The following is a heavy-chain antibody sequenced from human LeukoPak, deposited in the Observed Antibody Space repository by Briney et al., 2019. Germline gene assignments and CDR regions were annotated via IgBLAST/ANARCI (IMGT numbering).Heavy chain of an antibody. J-gene: IGHJ4*02. CDR3: ARDSGVDAHIDY. CDR1: GFTFSSYP. Sequence: LPGGSLRLSCAASGFTFSSYPLNWVRQAPGKGLEWVSYISSSSSTMYYTDSVNGRFTISRDNARNSLYLQMNNVRDEDTAVYYCARDSGVDAHIDYWGQGTLVTVSA. V-gene: IGHV3-48*02. D-gene: IGHD3-3*01. CDR2: ISSSSSTM.